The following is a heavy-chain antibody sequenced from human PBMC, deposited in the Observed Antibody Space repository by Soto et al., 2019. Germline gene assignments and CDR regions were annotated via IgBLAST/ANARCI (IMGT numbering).Heavy chain of an antibody. D-gene: IGHD6-19*01. J-gene: IGHJ6*02. CDR2: MNPNRGNT. V-gene: IGHV1-8*01. CDR3: ARDYSSGYGMDV. Sequence: ASVKVSCKASGYTFTSYDINWVRQATGQGLEWMGWMNPNRGNTDYAQKFQGRVTMTRNTSISTAYMELSSLRSEDTAVYYCARDYSSGYGMDVWGQGTTVTVSS. CDR1: GYTFTSYD.